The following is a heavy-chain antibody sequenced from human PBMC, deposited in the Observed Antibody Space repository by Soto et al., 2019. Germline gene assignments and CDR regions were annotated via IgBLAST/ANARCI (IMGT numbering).Heavy chain of an antibody. CDR3: AHRKRTITVATYFDY. D-gene: IGHD1-7*01. V-gene: IGHV2-5*02. CDR2: LYWDGDK. J-gene: IGHJ4*02. CDR1: GFSLGTSGEG. Sequence: QITLRESGPTLVKPTQTLTLTCTFSGFSLGTSGEGVGWIRQPPRKALEWLATLYWDGDKRYSPSLRSRLTISKDTSESQVVLTMTNMDAADTATDFCAHRKRTITVATYFDYWGLGSLVTVSS.